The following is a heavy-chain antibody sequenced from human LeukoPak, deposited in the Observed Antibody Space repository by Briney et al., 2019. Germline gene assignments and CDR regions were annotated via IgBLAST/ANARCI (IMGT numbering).Heavy chain of an antibody. CDR2: IYHSGST. D-gene: IGHD3-22*01. J-gene: IGHJ4*02. Sequence: SETLSLTCTVSGYSISSGYYWGWIRQPPGKGLEWIGSIYHSGSTYYNPSLKSRVTISVDTSKNQFSLKLSSVTAADTAVYYCAGRAYDSSGYYWDYWGQGTLVTVSS. CDR1: GYSISSGYY. V-gene: IGHV4-38-2*02. CDR3: AGRAYDSSGYYWDY.